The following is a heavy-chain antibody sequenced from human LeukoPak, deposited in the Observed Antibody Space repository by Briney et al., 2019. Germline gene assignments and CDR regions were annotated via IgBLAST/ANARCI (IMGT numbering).Heavy chain of an antibody. CDR2: INPSGGST. D-gene: IGHD3-10*01. CDR3: ARGIWTMVRGVIITQIDNWFDP. Sequence: ASVKVSCKASGYTFTSYYMHWVRQAPGQGLEWMGIINPSGGSTSYAQKFQGRVTMTRDTSTSTVYMELSSLRSEDTAVYYCARGIWTMVRGVIITQIDNWFDPWGQGTLVTVSS. J-gene: IGHJ5*02. CDR1: GYTFTSYY. V-gene: IGHV1-46*01.